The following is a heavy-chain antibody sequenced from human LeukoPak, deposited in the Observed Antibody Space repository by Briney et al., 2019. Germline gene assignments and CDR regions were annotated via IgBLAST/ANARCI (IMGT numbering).Heavy chain of an antibody. CDR1: GGSISSYY. CDR3: VAATSYYFDY. Sequence: SETLSLTCTVSGGSISSYYWSWIRQPPGKGLEWIGYIYYSGSTNYNPSLKSRVTISVDTSKNQFSLKLSSVTAADTAEYYCVAATSYYFDYWGQGTLVTVSS. V-gene: IGHV4-59*01. D-gene: IGHD2-15*01. CDR2: IYYSGST. J-gene: IGHJ4*02.